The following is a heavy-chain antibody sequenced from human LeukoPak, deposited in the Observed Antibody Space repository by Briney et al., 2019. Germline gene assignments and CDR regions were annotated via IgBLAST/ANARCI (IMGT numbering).Heavy chain of an antibody. Sequence: GGSLGLSCAASGFTASSNYMSWVRQAPGKGLEWVSVIYSDDRTYYADSVKGRFTISRHTSKKTLYLQMNSLRAEDTAVYYCAREVMAKRRAFGIWGQGTVVTVSS. CDR2: IYSDDRT. J-gene: IGHJ3*02. CDR3: AREVMAKRRAFGI. V-gene: IGHV3-53*04. CDR1: GFTASSNY. D-gene: IGHD5-24*01.